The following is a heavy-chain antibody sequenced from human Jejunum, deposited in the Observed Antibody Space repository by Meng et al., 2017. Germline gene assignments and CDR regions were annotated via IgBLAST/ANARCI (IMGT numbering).Heavy chain of an antibody. CDR1: GYTFTSHG. CDR2: IWYDDSKK. V-gene: IGHV3-33*01. D-gene: IGHD3-10*01. CDR3: ARCYGDIFSGDA. J-gene: IGHJ5*02. Sequence: HVQVVGLGGGVVQPGGSRRLACATSGYTFTSHGLHWVRQAPGKGLEGVAVIWYDDSKKYYADSVKGRFTISRDDSKNTLYLQMNSLRAEDTAVYYCARCYGDIFSGDAWGRGTLVTVSS.